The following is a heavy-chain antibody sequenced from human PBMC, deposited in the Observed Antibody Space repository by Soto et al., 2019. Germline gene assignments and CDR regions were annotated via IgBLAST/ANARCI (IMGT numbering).Heavy chain of an antibody. D-gene: IGHD1-26*01. CDR1: GYTSTSYD. J-gene: IGHJ6*02. V-gene: IGHV1-8*01. CDR3: ARGWDADNYYYGMDV. Sequence: ASVKVSCKASGYTSTSYDINWVRQATGQGLEWMGWMNPNSGNTGYAQKFQGRVTMTRNTSISTAYMELSSLRSEDTAVYYCARGWDADNYYYGMDVWGQGTTVTVSS. CDR2: MNPNSGNT.